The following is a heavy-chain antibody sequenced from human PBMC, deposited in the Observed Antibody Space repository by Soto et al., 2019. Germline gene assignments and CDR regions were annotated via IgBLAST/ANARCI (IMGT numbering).Heavy chain of an antibody. D-gene: IGHD4-17*01. J-gene: IGHJ4*02. CDR1: GGSVSNKTYY. CDR3: ARTTAVPNTLRSRYFLDX. V-gene: IGHV4-61*01. Sequence: SETLSLTCSVSGGSVSNKTYYWSWIRQPPGKRLELIGYVYYSGTTNYNPSLKSRVTISVDLSKNQFSLRLSSVTTADTALYYCARTTAVPNTLRSRYFLDXWGQGTLVTVS. CDR2: VYYSGTT.